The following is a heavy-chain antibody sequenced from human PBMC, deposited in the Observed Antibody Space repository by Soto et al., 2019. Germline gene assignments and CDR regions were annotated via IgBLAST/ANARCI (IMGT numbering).Heavy chain of an antibody. CDR3: ARGWYGDSTMYSMDV. CDR2: ISAYNGNT. D-gene: IGHD4-17*01. J-gene: IGHJ6*02. CDR1: GYTFISYG. V-gene: IGHV1-18*01. Sequence: QVQLVQSGAEVKKPGASVKVSCKASGYTFISYGIIWVRQAPGQGLEWMGWISAYNGNTNYAQKFQGRVTMTTDTSTSTAHLELRSLRSDDTAVYSFARGWYGDSTMYSMDVWGQGTTVTVSS.